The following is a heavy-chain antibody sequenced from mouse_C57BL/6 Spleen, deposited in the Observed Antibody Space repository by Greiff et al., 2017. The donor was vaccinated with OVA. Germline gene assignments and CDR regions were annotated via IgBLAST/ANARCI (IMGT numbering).Heavy chain of an antibody. D-gene: IGHD1-1*01. CDR1: GYSITSGYY. V-gene: IGHV3-6*01. CDR2: ISYDGSN. CDR3: ARRNYGSDWYFDV. J-gene: IGHJ1*03. Sequence: DVKLQESGPGLVKPSQSLSLTCSVTGYSITSGYYWNWIRQFPGNKLEWMGYISYDGSNNYNPSLKNRISITRDTSKNQFFLKLNSVTTEDTATYYCARRNYGSDWYFDVWGTGTTVTVSS.